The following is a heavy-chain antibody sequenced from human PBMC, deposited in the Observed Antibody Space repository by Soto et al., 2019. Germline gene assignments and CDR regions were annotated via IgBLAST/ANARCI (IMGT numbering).Heavy chain of an antibody. V-gene: IGHV3-33*01. CDR3: ARDGMATHFPPDY. CDR2: IWYDGSNK. D-gene: IGHD5-12*01. Sequence: QVQLVESGGGVVQPGRSLRLSCAASRFTFSSYGMHWVRQAPGKGLEWVAVIWYDGSNKYYADSVKGRFTISRDNSKNTLYLQMNSLRAEDTAVYYCARDGMATHFPPDYWGQGTLVTVSS. CDR1: RFTFSSYG. J-gene: IGHJ4*02.